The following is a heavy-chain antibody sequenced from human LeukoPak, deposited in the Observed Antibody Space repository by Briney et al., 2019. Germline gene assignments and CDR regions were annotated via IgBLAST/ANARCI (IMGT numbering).Heavy chain of an antibody. J-gene: IGHJ4*02. CDR1: GFTFSSYS. Sequence: GGSLRLSCAASGFTFSSYSMNWVRQAPGKGLEWVSSISSSSSYIYYANSVKGRFTISRDNAKNSLYLQMNSLRAEDTAVYYCARALLGELFDWGQGTLVTVSS. CDR2: ISSSSSYI. CDR3: ARALLGELFD. V-gene: IGHV3-21*01. D-gene: IGHD3-10*01.